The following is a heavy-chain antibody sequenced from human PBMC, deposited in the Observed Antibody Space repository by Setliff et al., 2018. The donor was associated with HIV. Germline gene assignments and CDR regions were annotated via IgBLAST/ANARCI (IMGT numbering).Heavy chain of an antibody. J-gene: IGHJ4*02. V-gene: IGHV1-2*06. CDR1: GYTFTDYY. CDR2: INPNSGGT. CDR3: ARSVLLWFGELHFDY. Sequence: ASVKVSCKASGYTFTDYYMHWVRQAPGQGLEWMGRINPNSGGTNYAQKFQGRVTMTRDTSISTAYVELSRLRSDDTAVYYCARSVLLWFGELHFDYWGQGTLVTVSS. D-gene: IGHD3-10*01.